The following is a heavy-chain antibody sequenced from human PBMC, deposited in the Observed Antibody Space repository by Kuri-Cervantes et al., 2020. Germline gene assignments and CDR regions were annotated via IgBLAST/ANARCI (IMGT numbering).Heavy chain of an antibody. J-gene: IGHJ4*02. V-gene: IGHV3-74*01. Sequence: GESLKISCAASGFTFDDYAMHWVRQAPGKGLVWVSCIDDGGSGTIYADSVKGRFTISRDNAKNTLYLQMNSLRDEDTAVYYCASSLKIGYWGQGTLVTVSS. CDR3: ASSLKIGY. CDR1: GFTFDDYA. CDR2: IDDGGSGT.